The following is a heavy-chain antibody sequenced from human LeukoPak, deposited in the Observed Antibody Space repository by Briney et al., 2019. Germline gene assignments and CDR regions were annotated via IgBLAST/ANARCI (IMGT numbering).Heavy chain of an antibody. Sequence: PSETLSLTCAVFGGSFNNYYWSWLRQPPGKGLEWIGEISHSGNTNYNPSLKSRVTMSLVTSKNQFFLKLNSVTAADTAVYYCARGFSHWGQGTLVTVSS. V-gene: IGHV4-34*01. CDR2: ISHSGNT. J-gene: IGHJ4*02. CDR3: ARGFSH. CDR1: GGSFNNYY.